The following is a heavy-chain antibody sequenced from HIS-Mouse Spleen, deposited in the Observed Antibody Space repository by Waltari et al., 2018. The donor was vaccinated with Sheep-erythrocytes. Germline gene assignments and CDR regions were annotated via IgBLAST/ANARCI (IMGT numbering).Heavy chain of an antibody. CDR2: IYYSGST. CDR3: ARALANWGSSFDY. CDR1: GCSISSGDYY. D-gene: IGHD7-27*01. V-gene: IGHV4-30-4*01. J-gene: IGHJ4*02. Sequence: QVQLQESGPGLVKPSQTLSLTCTVPGCSISSGDYYWSWIRQPPGKGLEWIGYIYYSGSTYYNPSLKSRVTISVDTSKNQFSLKLSSVTAADTAVYYCARALANWGSSFDYWGQGTLVTVSS.